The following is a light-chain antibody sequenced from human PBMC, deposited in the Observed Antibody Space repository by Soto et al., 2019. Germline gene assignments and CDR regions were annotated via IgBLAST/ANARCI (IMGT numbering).Light chain of an antibody. CDR2: DVS. CDR3: ASYLGSFKPWL. Sequence: QSALAQPLSMSGSPGQSVTISCTGSGGDIANSRYISWFQQHPGSAPKLIIFDVSQRPSGVPDRFSASKSGVTASLTISGLQAEDEADYYCASYLGSFKPWLFGGGTKLTVL. V-gene: IGLV2-11*01. CDR1: GGDIANSRY. J-gene: IGLJ3*02.